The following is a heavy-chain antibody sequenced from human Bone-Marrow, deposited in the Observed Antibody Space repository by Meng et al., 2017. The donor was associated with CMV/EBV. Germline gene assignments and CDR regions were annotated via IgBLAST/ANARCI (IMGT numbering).Heavy chain of an antibody. Sequence: SYDMHWVRQVTGKGLEWVSSIDTTGDTYYAASVKGRFTISRENAKNSFYLQMNSLRAGDTAVYYCARGGNRYYYGSGTYYSRPHFDYWGQGTLVTVSS. CDR1: SYD. CDR3: ARGGNRYYYGSGTYYSRPHFDY. D-gene: IGHD3-10*01. V-gene: IGHV3-13*01. J-gene: IGHJ4*02. CDR2: IDTTGDT.